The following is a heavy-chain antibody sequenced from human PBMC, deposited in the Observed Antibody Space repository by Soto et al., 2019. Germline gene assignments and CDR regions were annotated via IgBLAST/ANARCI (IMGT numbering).Heavy chain of an antibody. CDR3: AGDWGGYPYRPGFAY. J-gene: IGHJ4*02. D-gene: IGHD3-3*01. CDR1: GGTFSSYA. Sequence: QVQLVQSGAEVKKPGSSVKVSCKASGGTFSSYAISWVRQAPGQGLEWMGGIIPIFGTANYAQKFQGRVTLAADESTSTAYMELSSLRSEDTAVYYCAGDWGGYPYRPGFAYWGQGTLVTVSS. V-gene: IGHV1-69*12. CDR2: IIPIFGTA.